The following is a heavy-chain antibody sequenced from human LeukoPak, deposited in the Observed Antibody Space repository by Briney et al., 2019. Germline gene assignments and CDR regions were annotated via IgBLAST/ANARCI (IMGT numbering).Heavy chain of an antibody. D-gene: IGHD6-13*01. V-gene: IGHV4-59*01. CDR3: ARGYSRSWNYFDY. J-gene: IGHJ4*02. Sequence: SETLTLKCTVSGGSISNYWWSWIRQPPGKGLEWIGYVFDSGGTNYNPSLKSRVTISVDTSKKQFSLKLSSVTAADTAVYYCARGYSRSWNYFDYWGQGTLVTVSS. CDR2: VFDSGGT. CDR1: GGSISNYW.